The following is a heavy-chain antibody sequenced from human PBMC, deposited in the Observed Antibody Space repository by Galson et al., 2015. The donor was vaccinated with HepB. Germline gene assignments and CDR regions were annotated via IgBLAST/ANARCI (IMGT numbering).Heavy chain of an antibody. CDR3: AKAPGHPFGAAAGTDYFDY. D-gene: IGHD6-13*01. Sequence: SLRLSCAASGFTFSSYAMSWVRQAPGKGLEWVSAISGSGGSTYYADSVKGRFTISRDNSKNTLYLQMNSLRAEDTAVYYCAKAPGHPFGAAAGTDYFDYWGQGTLVTVSS. V-gene: IGHV3-23*01. CDR2: ISGSGGST. CDR1: GFTFSSYA. J-gene: IGHJ4*02.